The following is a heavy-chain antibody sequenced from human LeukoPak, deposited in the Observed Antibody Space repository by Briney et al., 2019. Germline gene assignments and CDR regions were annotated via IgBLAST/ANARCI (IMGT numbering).Heavy chain of an antibody. CDR3: AREGTAGTNLNWFDP. CDR2: ISYSGST. V-gene: IGHV4-59*01. Sequence: SETLSLTCTVSGGSISSYYWSWLRQPPGKGLEWIGYISYSGSTNFNPSLKSRVTISVDTSKNQFSLKLSSVTTADTAVYYCAREGTAGTNLNWFDPWGQGTLVTVSS. J-gene: IGHJ5*02. D-gene: IGHD1-1*01. CDR1: GGSISSYY.